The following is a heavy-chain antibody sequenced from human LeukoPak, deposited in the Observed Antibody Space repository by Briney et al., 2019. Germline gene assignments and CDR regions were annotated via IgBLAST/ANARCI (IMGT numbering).Heavy chain of an antibody. V-gene: IGHV1-2*02. CDR1: GYTFTVYY. Sequence: GASVRVSCKASGYTFTVYYMHWVRQAPGQGLEWMGWINPNSGGTNYAQKFQGRVTMTRDTSISTAYMELSRLRSDDTAVYYCARSKEFGGDYWGQGTLVTVSS. CDR2: INPNSGGT. J-gene: IGHJ4*02. CDR3: ARSKEFGGDY. D-gene: IGHD3-10*01.